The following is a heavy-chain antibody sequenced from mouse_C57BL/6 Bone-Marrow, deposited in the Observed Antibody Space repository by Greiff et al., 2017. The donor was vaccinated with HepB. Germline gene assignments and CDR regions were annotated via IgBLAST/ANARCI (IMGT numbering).Heavy chain of an antibody. D-gene: IGHD2-13*01. CDR2: IYPGDGDT. J-gene: IGHJ2*01. V-gene: IGHV1-82*01. CDR1: GYAFSSSW. Sequence: VQLQQSGPELVKPGASVKISCKASGYAFSSSWMHWVKQRPGKGLEWIGRIYPGDGDTNYNGKFKGKATLTADKSSSTAYMQLSSLTSEDSAVYFSAPSTTVFDYWGQGTTLTVSS. CDR3: APSTTVFDY.